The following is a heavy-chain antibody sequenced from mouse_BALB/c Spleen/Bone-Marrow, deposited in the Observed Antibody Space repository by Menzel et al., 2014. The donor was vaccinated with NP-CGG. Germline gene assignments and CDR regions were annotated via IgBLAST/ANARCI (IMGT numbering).Heavy chain of an antibody. CDR2: IFPGIGTT. Sequence: VQLQQSGAELAKPGASVKLSCKTSGYTFTNYWIQWVKQRPGQGLGWIGEIFPGIGTTYYNEKFKGKATLTIDTSSSTAYTQLSSLTSEDSAVYFCARGGNYGYWGQGTTLTVSS. J-gene: IGHJ2*01. CDR1: GYTFTNYW. V-gene: IGHV1S132*01. CDR3: ARGGNYGY. D-gene: IGHD2-1*01.